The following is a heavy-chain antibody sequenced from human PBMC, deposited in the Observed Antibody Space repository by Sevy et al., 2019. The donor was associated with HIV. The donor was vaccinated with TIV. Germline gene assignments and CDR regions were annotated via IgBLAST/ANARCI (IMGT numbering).Heavy chain of an antibody. CDR2: ITSSAANK. Sequence: GGSLRLSCAASGFTFSSYEMNWVRQAPGEGPEWVSSITSSAANKYYSDSVKGRFTISRDNAKNSLFLQMNSLRAEDTAVYNCVRDLPPSATTVAHFDYWGQGTLVTVSS. D-gene: IGHD4-17*01. J-gene: IGHJ4*02. CDR1: GFTFSSYE. V-gene: IGHV3-48*03. CDR3: VRDLPPSATTVAHFDY.